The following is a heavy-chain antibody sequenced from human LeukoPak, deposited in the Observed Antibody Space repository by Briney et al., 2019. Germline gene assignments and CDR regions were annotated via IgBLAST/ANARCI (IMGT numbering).Heavy chain of an antibody. Sequence: GGSLRLSCAASGFTFSSYGMHWVRQAPGKGLEWVAFIRYDGSNKYYADSVKGRFTISRDNSKNTLYLQMNSLRAEDTAVYYCAKGSDDFWSGDYYFDYWGQGTLVTVSS. CDR3: AKGSDDFWSGDYYFDY. V-gene: IGHV3-30*02. CDR1: GFTFSSYG. D-gene: IGHD3-3*01. J-gene: IGHJ4*02. CDR2: IRYDGSNK.